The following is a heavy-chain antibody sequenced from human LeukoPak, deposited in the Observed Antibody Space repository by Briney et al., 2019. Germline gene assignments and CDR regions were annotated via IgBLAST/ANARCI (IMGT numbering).Heavy chain of an antibody. J-gene: IGHJ4*02. Sequence: PGGSLRLPCAASGFTFSSYAMSWVRQAPGKGLEWVSAISGSGGSTYYADSVKGRFTISRDNSKNTLYLQMNSLRAEDTAVYYCAKEGPSPLKWELLISYFDYWGQGTLVTVSS. CDR2: ISGSGGST. CDR1: GFTFSSYA. D-gene: IGHD1-26*01. CDR3: AKEGPSPLKWELLISYFDY. V-gene: IGHV3-23*01.